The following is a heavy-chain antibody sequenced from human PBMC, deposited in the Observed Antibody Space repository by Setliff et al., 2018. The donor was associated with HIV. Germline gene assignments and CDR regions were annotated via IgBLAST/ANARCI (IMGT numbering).Heavy chain of an antibody. CDR1: GGSISSYY. D-gene: IGHD3-16*02. J-gene: IGHJ4*02. CDR2: IYYSGST. Sequence: PSETLSLTCTVSGGSISSYYWSWIRQPAGKGLEWIGYIYYSGSTNYNPSLKSRVTISVDTSKNQFSLKLSSVTAADTAVYYCAGAITFGGVIVHWGQGTLVTVSS. V-gene: IGHV4-59*01. CDR3: AGAITFGGVIVH.